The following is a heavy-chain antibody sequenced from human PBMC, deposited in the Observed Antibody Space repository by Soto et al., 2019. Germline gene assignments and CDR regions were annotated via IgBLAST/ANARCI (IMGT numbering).Heavy chain of an antibody. CDR2: ISSSSSYI. CDR1: GFTFSSYS. J-gene: IGHJ6*02. Sequence: EVQLVESGGGLVKPGGSLRLSCAASGFTFSSYSMNWVRQAPGKGLEWVSSISSSSSYIYYADSVKGRFTISRDNAKNSLYLQMNSLGAEDTAVYYCARDQVYYYGMDVWGQGTTVTVSS. CDR3: ARDQVYYYGMDV. V-gene: IGHV3-21*01.